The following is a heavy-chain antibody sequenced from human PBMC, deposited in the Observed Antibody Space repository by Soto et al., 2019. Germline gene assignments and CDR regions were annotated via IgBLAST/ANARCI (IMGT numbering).Heavy chain of an antibody. CDR3: AREGVRFLEWLPDKDYYGMDV. V-gene: IGHV3-48*03. CDR1: GFTFSSYE. CDR2: ISSSGSTI. J-gene: IGHJ6*02. Sequence: QPGGSLRLSCAASGFTFSSYEMNWVRQAPGKGLEWVSYISSSGSTIYYADSVKGRFTISRDNAKNSLYLQMNSLRAEDTAVYYCAREGVRFLEWLPDKDYYGMDVWGQGTTVTVSS. D-gene: IGHD3-3*01.